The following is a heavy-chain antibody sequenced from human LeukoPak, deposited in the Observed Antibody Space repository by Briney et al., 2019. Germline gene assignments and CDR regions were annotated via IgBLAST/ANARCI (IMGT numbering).Heavy chain of an antibody. J-gene: IGHJ4*02. Sequence: ASVKVSCRASGYPFTSYYIHWVRQAPGQGLEWVGIINIPSGGSTSYGQKFQGRVTMTRDTSTSTVYMELSSLRSEDTAVYYCTRELGGSYNDYWGQGTPVTVSS. D-gene: IGHD1-26*01. CDR3: TRELGGSYNDY. CDR1: GYPFTSYY. CDR2: INIPSGGST. V-gene: IGHV1-46*01.